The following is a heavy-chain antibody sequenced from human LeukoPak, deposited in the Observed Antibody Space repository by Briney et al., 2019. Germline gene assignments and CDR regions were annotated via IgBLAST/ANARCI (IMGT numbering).Heavy chain of an antibody. Sequence: SETLSLTCTVSGGSISSGGYSWSWIRKLPGKDLEWIGYIYHSGSTYYNPSLKSRVTISVDRSKNQFSLKLSSVTAADTAVYYCARGGRITMSENAFDIWGQGTMVTVSS. CDR2: IYHSGST. CDR1: GGSISSGGYS. D-gene: IGHD3-22*01. J-gene: IGHJ3*02. CDR3: ARGGRITMSENAFDI. V-gene: IGHV4-30-2*01.